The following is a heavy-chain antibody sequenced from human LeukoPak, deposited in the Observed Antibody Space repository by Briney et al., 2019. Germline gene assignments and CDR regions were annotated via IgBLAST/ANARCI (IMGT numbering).Heavy chain of an antibody. CDR2: IYYSGNT. D-gene: IGHD1-1*01. Sequence: SQTLSLTCTVSGGSISSGGYYWSWIRQHPGKGLEWIGYIYYSGNTYYNPSLKSRVTISVDTSKNQLSLKLSSVTAADTAVYYCATKTAINAFHVWGQGTMVTVSS. J-gene: IGHJ3*01. V-gene: IGHV4-31*03. CDR3: ATKTAINAFHV. CDR1: GGSISSGGYY.